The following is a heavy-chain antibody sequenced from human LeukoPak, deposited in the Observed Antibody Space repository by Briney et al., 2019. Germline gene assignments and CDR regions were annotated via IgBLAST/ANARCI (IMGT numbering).Heavy chain of an antibody. V-gene: IGHV5-51*01. D-gene: IGHD5-18*01. CDR1: GYSFTSYW. CDR2: IYPGDSDT. J-gene: IGHJ3*02. Sequence: GESLKISCKGSGYSFTSYWIGWVRQMPGKGLEWMGIIYPGDSDTRYSPSFQGQVTVSADKSISTAYLQWSSLKAPDTAMYYCARQDTAMVLDAFDIWGQGTMVTVSS. CDR3: ARQDTAMVLDAFDI.